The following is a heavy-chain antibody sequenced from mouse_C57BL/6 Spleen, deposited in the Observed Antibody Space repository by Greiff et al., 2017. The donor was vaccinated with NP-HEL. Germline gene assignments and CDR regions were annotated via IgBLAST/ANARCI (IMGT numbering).Heavy chain of an antibody. CDR1: GYTFTSYW. CDR2: TNPTNGRT. CDR3: ARNKKIVAAYFDY. Sequence: VQLQQSGAELVKAGASVKMSCKASGYTFTSYWMHWVKQRLGQGLEWFAETNPTNGRTYYNEKFKSKATLTVDISSSTAYMLLSGPTFEDSAVYYCARNKKIVAAYFDYWGKGTTLTVSS. V-gene: IGHV1S81*02. D-gene: IGHD1-1*01. J-gene: IGHJ2*01.